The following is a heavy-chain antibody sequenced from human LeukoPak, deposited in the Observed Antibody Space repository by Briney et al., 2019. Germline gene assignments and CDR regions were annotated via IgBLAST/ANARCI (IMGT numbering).Heavy chain of an antibody. J-gene: IGHJ3*02. CDR2: IYSGGST. D-gene: IGHD4-23*01. Sequence: PGGSLRLSCAASGFTVSSNYMSWVRQAPGKGLEWVSVIYSGGSTYYADSVKGRFTISRDNSKNTLYLQMNSLRAEDTAVYYCARVGGNKRMGAFDIWGQGTMVTVSS. CDR1: GFTVSSNY. V-gene: IGHV3-66*01. CDR3: ARVGGNKRMGAFDI.